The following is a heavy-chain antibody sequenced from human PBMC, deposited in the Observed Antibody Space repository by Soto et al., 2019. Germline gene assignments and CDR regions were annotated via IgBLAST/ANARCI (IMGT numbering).Heavy chain of an antibody. CDR1: AFTFSSYA. J-gene: IGHJ4*02. CDR3: AKISVAGIALNYSDY. V-gene: IGHV3-23*01. D-gene: IGHD6-19*01. Sequence: EVQLLESGGGLVQPGRSLRLSCAASAFTFSSYAMSWVRQAPGKGLEWVSTISGSGGVTYYADSVKGRFTISRDNSKNTLYLQMNSLRAEDTAVYYCAKISVAGIALNYSDYWGQGTLVTVSS. CDR2: ISGSGGVT.